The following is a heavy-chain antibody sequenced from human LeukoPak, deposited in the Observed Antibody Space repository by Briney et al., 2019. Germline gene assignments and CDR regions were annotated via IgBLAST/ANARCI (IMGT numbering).Heavy chain of an antibody. J-gene: IGHJ4*02. Sequence: GGSLRLSCAATGFSFSTSAMSWVRQAPGKGLEWVSGFSEGTDRGDRTHYANSVRGRFTISRDNFKNTLYLQMNSLRGEDTALYYCAKDFGRCGEDCPGYSDHWGQGVLVTVSS. CDR1: GFSFSTSA. CDR3: AKDFGRCGEDCPGYSDH. CDR2: FSEGTDRGDRT. D-gene: IGHD2-21*02. V-gene: IGHV3-23*01.